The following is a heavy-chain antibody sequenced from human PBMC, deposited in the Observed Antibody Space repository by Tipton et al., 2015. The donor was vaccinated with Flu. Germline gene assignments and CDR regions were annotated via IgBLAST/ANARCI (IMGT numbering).Heavy chain of an antibody. V-gene: IGHV3-7*01. J-gene: IGHJ4*02. CDR3: VQLKFL. CDR2: IKEDGRET. CDR1: GFDFSDYW. Sequence: SLRLSCVASGFDFSDYWMTWVRQAPGKGLEWVANIKEDGRETYYADSVKGRCTISRDNAKRSLFLQMNSLRAEDTAVYYCVQLKFLWGQGTLVSVSS. D-gene: IGHD1-1*01.